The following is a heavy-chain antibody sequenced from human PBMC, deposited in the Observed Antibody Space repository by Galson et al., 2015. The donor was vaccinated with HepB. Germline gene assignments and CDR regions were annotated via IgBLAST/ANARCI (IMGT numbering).Heavy chain of an antibody. D-gene: IGHD3-3*02. J-gene: IGHJ4*02. CDR2: IKQDGGET. V-gene: IGHV3-7*03. CDR3: ARISPW. CDR1: GFSFSTYW. Sequence: SLRLSCAASGFSFSTYWMTWVRQAPGKGLEWVANIKQDGGETYYLDSVKGRFTISRDNAKSSVYLQMNSQRAEDTAVYYCARISPWWGQGTLVTVSS.